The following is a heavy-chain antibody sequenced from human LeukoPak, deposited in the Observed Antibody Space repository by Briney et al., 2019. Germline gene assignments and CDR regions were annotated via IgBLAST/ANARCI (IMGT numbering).Heavy chain of an antibody. CDR3: ARDRGTYYDFWSGYHY. D-gene: IGHD3-3*01. J-gene: IGHJ4*02. V-gene: IGHV1-18*01. CDR2: ISAYNGNT. CDR1: GYIFTSYG. Sequence: ASVKVSCKASGYIFTSYGISWVRQAPGQGLEWMGWISAYNGNTNHAQNFQGRVTVTTETSTSTAYMELGSLRSDDTAVYYCARDRGTYYDFWSGYHYWGQGTLVTVSS.